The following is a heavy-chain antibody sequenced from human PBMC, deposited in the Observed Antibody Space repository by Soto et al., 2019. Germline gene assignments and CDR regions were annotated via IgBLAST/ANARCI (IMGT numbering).Heavy chain of an antibody. V-gene: IGHV4-31*03. Sequence: QVQLQESGPGLVKPSQTLSLTCTVSGGSISSGGYYWSWIRQHPGKGLEWMGYIYYSGSTYYNPSLKSRVTLSVDTSKNQFSLKLSSVTAADTAVYYCARLERNYYGSGSYDYWGQGTLVTVSS. CDR1: GGSISSGGYY. J-gene: IGHJ4*02. CDR2: IYYSGST. CDR3: ARLERNYYGSGSYDY. D-gene: IGHD3-10*01.